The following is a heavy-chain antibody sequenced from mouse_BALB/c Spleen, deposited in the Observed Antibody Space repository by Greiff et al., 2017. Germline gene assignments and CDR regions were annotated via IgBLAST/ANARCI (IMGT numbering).Heavy chain of an antibody. J-gene: IGHJ2*01. V-gene: IGHV3-6*02. CDR1: GYSITSGYY. CDR2: ISYDGSN. Sequence: EVKLMESGPGLVKPSQSLSLTCSVTGYSITSGYYWNWIRQFPGNKLEWMGYISYDGSNNYNPSLKNRISITRDTSKNQFFLKLNSVTTEDTATYYCARHGNYKIDYWGQGTTLTVSS. CDR3: ARHGNYKIDY. D-gene: IGHD2-1*01.